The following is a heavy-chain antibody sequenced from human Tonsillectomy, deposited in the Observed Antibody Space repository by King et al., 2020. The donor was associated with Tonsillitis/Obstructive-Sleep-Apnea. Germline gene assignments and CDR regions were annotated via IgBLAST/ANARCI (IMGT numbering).Heavy chain of an antibody. V-gene: IGHV4-59*08. CDR2: IYYSGST. CDR1: GDSISSYY. CDR3: AGGSSRSNWFDP. D-gene: IGHD6-13*01. Sequence: HVQLQESGPGLVKPSETLSLICTVSGDSISSYYWSWIRQPPGKGLEWIGYIYYSGSTNYNPSLKSRVIISVDTSKNQFSLKLSSVTAADTAVYYCAGGSSRSNWFDPWGQGTLVSVSS. J-gene: IGHJ5*02.